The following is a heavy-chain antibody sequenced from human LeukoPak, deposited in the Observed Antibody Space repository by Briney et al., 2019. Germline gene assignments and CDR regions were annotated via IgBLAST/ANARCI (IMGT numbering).Heavy chain of an antibody. V-gene: IGHV3-13*01. J-gene: IGHJ6*02. Sequence: GGSLRLSCAASGFTFSSYSMNWVRQATGKGLEWVSAIGTGDDTYYLGSVKGRYTISRENAKNVLYLQMSSLRAEDTAVYYCAREIRETVVTRHYYYGIDVWGQGTTVTVSS. CDR3: AREIRETVVTRHYYYGIDV. CDR1: GFTFSSYS. CDR2: IGTGDDT. D-gene: IGHD2-15*01.